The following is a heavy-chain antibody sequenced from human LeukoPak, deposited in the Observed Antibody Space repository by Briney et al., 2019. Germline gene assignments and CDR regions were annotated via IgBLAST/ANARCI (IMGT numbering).Heavy chain of an antibody. CDR1: GGSISSSNW. CDR3: ARAGYSSSWPTDYGIDV. D-gene: IGHD6-13*01. J-gene: IGHJ6*02. CDR2: IYHSGST. V-gene: IGHV4-4*02. Sequence: PSETLSLTCAVSGGSISSSNWWSWVRQPPGKGLEWIGEIYHSGSTNYNPSLKSRVTISVDKSKTHSSLKLSSVTAADTAVYYCARAGYSSSWPTDYGIDVWGQGTTVTVSS.